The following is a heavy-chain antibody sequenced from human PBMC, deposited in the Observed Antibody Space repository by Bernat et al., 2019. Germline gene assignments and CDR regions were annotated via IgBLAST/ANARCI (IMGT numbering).Heavy chain of an antibody. Sequence: VQLVESGGGVVQPGRSLRLSCVASGFTFSDYSLHWVRQAPGKGLEWVAVVSSDGRNKCSADSVQARFIISRDDSENTLYLQMDSLKSEDTAVYYCVRDGAALYYYHGMDVWGRGTTVTVSS. CDR1: GFTFSDYS. J-gene: IGHJ6*02. V-gene: IGHV3-30*04. CDR2: VSSDGRNK. CDR3: VRDGAALYYYHGMDV. D-gene: IGHD6-25*01.